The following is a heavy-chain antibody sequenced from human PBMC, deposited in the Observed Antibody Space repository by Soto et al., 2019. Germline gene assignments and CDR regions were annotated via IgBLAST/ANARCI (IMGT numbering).Heavy chain of an antibody. D-gene: IGHD2-15*01. J-gene: IGHJ6*02. V-gene: IGHV1-69*13. Sequence: ASVKVSCKASGGSYGSYDISWVRQAPGQGNEWMGGIIPIFGTANYAQKFQGRVTITADESTSTAYMELSSLRSEDTAVYYCARFFFLFFYSGDYYYVMDFCGRRSTVIVS. CDR1: GGSYGSYD. CDR2: IIPIFGTA. CDR3: ARFFFLFFYSGDYYYVMDF.